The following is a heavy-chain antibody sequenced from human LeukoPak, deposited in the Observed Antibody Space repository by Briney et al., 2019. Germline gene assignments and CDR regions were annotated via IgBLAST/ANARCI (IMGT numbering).Heavy chain of an antibody. D-gene: IGHD3-3*01. V-gene: IGHV3-30*03. CDR1: GFTFSSYG. Sequence: PGGSLRLSCAASGFTFSSYGMHWVRQAPGKGLEWVAVISYDGSNKYYADSVKGRFTISRDNSKNTLYLQMNSLRAEDTAVYYCARDQSIFGVHYMDVWGKGTTVTVSS. J-gene: IGHJ6*03. CDR3: ARDQSIFGVHYMDV. CDR2: ISYDGSNK.